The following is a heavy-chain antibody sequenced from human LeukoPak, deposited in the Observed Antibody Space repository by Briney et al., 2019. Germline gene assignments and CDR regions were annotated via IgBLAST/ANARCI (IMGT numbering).Heavy chain of an antibody. CDR1: GFTFTGYY. J-gene: IGHJ4*02. CDR2: INPSGGST. V-gene: IGHV1-46*01. D-gene: IGHD3-3*01. CDR3: ASGGPHYDFWSGYYMISLVN. Sequence: ASVKVSRKASGFTFTGYYMHWVRQAPGQGLEWMGIINPSGGSTSYAQKFQGRVTMTRDMSTSTVYMELSSLRSEDTAVYYCASGGPHYDFWSGYYMISLVNWGQGTLVTVSS.